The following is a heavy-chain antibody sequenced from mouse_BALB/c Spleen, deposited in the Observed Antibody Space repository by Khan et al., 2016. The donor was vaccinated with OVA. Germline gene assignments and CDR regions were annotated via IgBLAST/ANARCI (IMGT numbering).Heavy chain of an antibody. D-gene: IGHD1-1*01. CDR2: ISYSGST. CDR1: GYSITSYDA. J-gene: IGHJ2*02. CDR3: ASGGVFLRYLDYIDY. V-gene: IGHV3-2*02. Sequence: EVQLVESGPGLLKPSQSLSLTCTVTGYSITSYDAWYCIRQFPGNKLEWMAYISYSGSTNYTPSLRSRISISRDTSKNQLFLQLNTVTTEDTATYYYASGGVFLRYLDYIDYWGQGTSLTVSS.